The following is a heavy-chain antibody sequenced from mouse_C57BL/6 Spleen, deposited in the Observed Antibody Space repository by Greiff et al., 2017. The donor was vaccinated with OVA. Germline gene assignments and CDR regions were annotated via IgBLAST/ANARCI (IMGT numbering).Heavy chain of an antibody. V-gene: IGHV2-2*01. CDR1: GFSLTSYG. J-gene: IGHJ4*01. Sequence: VKLMESGPGLVQPSQRLSITCTVSGFSLTSYGVHWVRQSPGKGLEWLGVIWSGGSTDYNAAFISRLSISKDNSKSQVFFKMNSLQADDTAIYYCARKGGNWDAMDYWGQGTSVTVSS. CDR2: IWSGGST. D-gene: IGHD4-1*01. CDR3: ARKGGNWDAMDY.